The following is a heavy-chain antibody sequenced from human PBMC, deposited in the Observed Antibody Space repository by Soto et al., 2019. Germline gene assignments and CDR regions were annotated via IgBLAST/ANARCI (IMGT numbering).Heavy chain of an antibody. J-gene: IGHJ3*02. Sequence: SETLSLTCTVSGGSISSYYWSWIRQPPGKGLEWIGYIYYSGSTNYNPSLKSRVTISVDTSKNQFSLKLSSVTAADTAVYYCARPDAPGEGRAFDIWGQGTMVTVSS. CDR3: ARPDAPGEGRAFDI. V-gene: IGHV4-59*08. CDR2: IYYSGST. D-gene: IGHD2-8*01. CDR1: GGSISSYY.